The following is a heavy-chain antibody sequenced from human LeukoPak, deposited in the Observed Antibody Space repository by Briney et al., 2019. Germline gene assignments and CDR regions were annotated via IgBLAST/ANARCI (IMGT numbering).Heavy chain of an antibody. D-gene: IGHD2-2*02. J-gene: IGHJ5*02. CDR2: ISAYKGTT. V-gene: IGHV1-18*04. Sequence: GTSVKVSCKASAYAFTNYGISWVRQAPGQGLEWMGWISAYKGTTKYAQNLQGRVTMTRDTSTSTAYMELRSLGSDDTAVYYCARSKDCSSNSCYNEGLDPWGQGPLVSVSS. CDR3: ARSKDCSSNSCYNEGLDP. CDR1: AYAFTNYG.